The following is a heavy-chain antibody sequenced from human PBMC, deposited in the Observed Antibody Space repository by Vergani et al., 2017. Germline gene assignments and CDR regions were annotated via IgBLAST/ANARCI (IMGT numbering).Heavy chain of an antibody. D-gene: IGHD3-16*01. J-gene: IGHJ2*01. Sequence: QMQLQESGPGLVKASETLSLTCTVSGDSIIRRSYYWGWIRQPPGKGLEWIWSIYNSGNGDSSSSLKSRVTISADTSKNPFSLRLTSVTAADTAVYYCASGKYYSDSTSHYRGRYFDVWGRGTLVTVPS. CDR1: GDSIIRRSYY. CDR2: IYNSGNG. CDR3: ASGKYYSDSTSHYRGRYFDV. V-gene: IGHV4-39*01.